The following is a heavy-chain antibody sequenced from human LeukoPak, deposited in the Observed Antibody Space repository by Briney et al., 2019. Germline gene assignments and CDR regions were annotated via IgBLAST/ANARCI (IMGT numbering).Heavy chain of an antibody. CDR2: IKQDGSEK. V-gene: IGHV3-7*01. J-gene: IGHJ3*02. D-gene: IGHD3-10*01. CDR1: GFTFSSYW. Sequence: GGSLRLSCAASGFTFSSYWMSWVRQAPGKGLEWVANIKQDGSEKYYVDSVKGRFTISRDNAKNSLYLQMNSLRAEDTAVYYCAREAGSGSYYPNDAFDIWGQGTMVTVSS. CDR3: AREAGSGSYYPNDAFDI.